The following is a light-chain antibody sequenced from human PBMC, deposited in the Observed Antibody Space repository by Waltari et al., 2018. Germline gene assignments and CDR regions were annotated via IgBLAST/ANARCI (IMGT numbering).Light chain of an antibody. CDR3: QKYGTLPAT. CDR1: QSVSRT. CDR2: DAS. J-gene: IGKJ1*01. Sequence: ELVLTQSPGTLSLSPGERATLSCRASQSVSRTLAWYQQKPGQAPRLLIYDASTRATGIPDRFSGSGSGTDFSLTISRLEPEDFVVYYCQKYGTLPATFGQGTKVEIK. V-gene: IGKV3-20*01.